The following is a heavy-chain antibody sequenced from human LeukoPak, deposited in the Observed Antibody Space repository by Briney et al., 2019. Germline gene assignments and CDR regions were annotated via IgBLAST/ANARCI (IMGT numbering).Heavy chain of an antibody. CDR1: GYTFTSSG. Sequence: ASVKVSCKASGYTFTSSGISWVRQAPGQGLEWMGWISAYNGNTNYAQKLQGRVTMTTDTSTSTAYMELRSLRSDDTAVYYCARVSLIVVVPAAMHSWGQGTLVTVSS. CDR3: ARVSLIVVVPAAMHS. V-gene: IGHV1-18*01. J-gene: IGHJ4*02. D-gene: IGHD2-2*01. CDR2: ISAYNGNT.